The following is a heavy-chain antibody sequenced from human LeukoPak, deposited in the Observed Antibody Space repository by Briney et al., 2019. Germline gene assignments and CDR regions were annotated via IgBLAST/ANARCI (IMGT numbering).Heavy chain of an antibody. Sequence: PGGSLRLPCAASGFTFSSYWMSWVRQAPGKGLEWVSCIRSTSGHIYYADSVRGRFTISRDNAKNSLYLLMNCLRAGDTAVYYCARDGFYDATGYPTLDYWGRGTLVTVSS. CDR3: ARDGFYDATGYPTLDY. D-gene: IGHD2/OR15-2a*01. CDR1: GFTFSSYW. CDR2: IRSTSGHI. V-gene: IGHV3-21*06. J-gene: IGHJ4*02.